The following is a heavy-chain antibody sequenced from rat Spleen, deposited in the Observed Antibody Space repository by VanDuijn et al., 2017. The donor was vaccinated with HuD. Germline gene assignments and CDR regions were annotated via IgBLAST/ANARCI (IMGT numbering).Heavy chain of an antibody. J-gene: IGHJ2*01. CDR3: ARRWWDY. V-gene: IGHV5-7*01. CDR1: GFTFSNYY. Sequence: EVQLVESGGGLVQPGRSMKLSCAASGFTFSNYYMAWVRQAPKKGLEWVATISHDASSTHYRDSVRGRFTISRDNTKSTLYLQMDSLRSEDTATYYCARRWWDYWGHGVMVTVSS. D-gene: IGHD1-1*01. CDR2: ISHDASST.